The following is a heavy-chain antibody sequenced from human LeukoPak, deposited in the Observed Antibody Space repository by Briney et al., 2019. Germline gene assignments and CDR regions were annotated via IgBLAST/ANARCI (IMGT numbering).Heavy chain of an antibody. CDR1: GFTFSDFG. D-gene: IGHD4-11*01. J-gene: IGHJ4*02. V-gene: IGHV3-30*02. CDR2: IRSDRSSK. CDR3: AKDRDEYGNDC. Sequence: GGSLRLSCAAYGFTFSDFGIHWIRQAPGKGLEWVALIRSDRSSKYYADSVKGRFTISRDNSKNTLYLQMHSLRVEDTAVYYCAKDRDEYGNDCWGQGILVTVST.